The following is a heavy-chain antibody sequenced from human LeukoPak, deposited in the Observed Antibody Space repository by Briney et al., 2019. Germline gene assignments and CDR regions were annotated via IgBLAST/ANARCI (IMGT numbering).Heavy chain of an antibody. D-gene: IGHD7-27*01. Sequence: ASVKVSCKASGYTFTGYYMHWVRQAPGQGPEWMGWINPNSGGTNYAQKFQGRVTMTRDTSISTAYMELSSLRSEDTAVYYCASGMGIAGDLRYWGQGTLVTVSS. CDR3: ASGMGIAGDLRY. CDR2: INPNSGGT. CDR1: GYTFTGYY. V-gene: IGHV1-2*02. J-gene: IGHJ4*02.